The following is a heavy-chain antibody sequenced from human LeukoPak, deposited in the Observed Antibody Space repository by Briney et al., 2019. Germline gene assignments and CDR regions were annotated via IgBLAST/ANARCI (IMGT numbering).Heavy chain of an antibody. CDR3: ARSRDRYFDL. CDR2: IYYSGST. J-gene: IGHJ2*01. CDR1: GDSMSSYY. V-gene: IGHV4-39*01. Sequence: PSETLSLTCRVSGDSMSSYYWGWIRQPPGKGLEWIGSIYYSGSTYYNPSLKSRVTISVDTSKNQFSLKLSSVTAADTAVYYCARSRDRYFDLWGRGTLVTVSS.